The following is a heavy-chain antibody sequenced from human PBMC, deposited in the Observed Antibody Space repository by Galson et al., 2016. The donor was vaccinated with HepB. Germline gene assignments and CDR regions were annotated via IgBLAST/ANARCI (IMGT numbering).Heavy chain of an antibody. D-gene: IGHD3-10*01. J-gene: IGHJ6*02. CDR3: AREGFGDVHYGMDV. V-gene: IGHV3-13*04. CDR1: GFSFSRYD. CDR2: IGSAGDT. Sequence: SLRLSCAASGFSFSRYDMHWVHQATGKGLEWVSGIGSAGDTYYLGSVKGRFTISRENAKNFLYLQMNSLRAGDTAVYYCAREGFGDVHYGMDVWGQGTTVTVSS.